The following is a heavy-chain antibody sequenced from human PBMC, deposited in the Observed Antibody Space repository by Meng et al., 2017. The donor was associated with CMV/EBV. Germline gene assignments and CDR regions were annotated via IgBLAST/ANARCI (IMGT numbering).Heavy chain of an antibody. CDR1: CYSFISFW. V-gene: IGHV5-51*01. J-gene: IGHJ3*02. CDR3: AGRAYIAARPGAFDI. Sequence: GASLKLSCKGSCYSFISFWIGWVRLLHGKGLQWLGIIYPRDSDTRYSPSFQGQVTMSADKSISTAYLQWRSLKASDTAMYYCAGRAYIAARPGAFDIWGQGTMVTVSS. D-gene: IGHD6-6*01. CDR2: IYPRDSDT.